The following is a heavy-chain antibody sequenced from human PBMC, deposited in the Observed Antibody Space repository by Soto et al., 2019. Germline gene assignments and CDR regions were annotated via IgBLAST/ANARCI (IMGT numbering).Heavy chain of an antibody. J-gene: IGHJ4*02. CDR2: ISSSSSYI. CDR1: GFTFSSYS. Sequence: GGSLRLSCAASGFTFSSYSMNWVRQAPGKGLEWVSSISSSSSYIYYADSVKGRFTISRDNAKNSLYLQMNSLRAEDTAVYYCASARLRYGDPMCFDYWGQGTLVTVSS. CDR3: ASARLRYGDPMCFDY. V-gene: IGHV3-21*01. D-gene: IGHD4-17*01.